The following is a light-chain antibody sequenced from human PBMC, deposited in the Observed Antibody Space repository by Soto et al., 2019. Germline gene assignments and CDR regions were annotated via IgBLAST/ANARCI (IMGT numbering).Light chain of an antibody. V-gene: IGKV1-27*01. CDR1: QGISNH. CDR2: AAS. J-gene: IGKJ1*01. CDR3: QHYHSAQWT. Sequence: DIPMTQSPSSLSASVGDRVTFSCRASQGISNHLAWYQQKPGKVPKLLIYAASTLQSGVPSRFSGSASGTDFTLSISSLQPEDVATYFCQHYHSAQWTFGQGTRVEI.